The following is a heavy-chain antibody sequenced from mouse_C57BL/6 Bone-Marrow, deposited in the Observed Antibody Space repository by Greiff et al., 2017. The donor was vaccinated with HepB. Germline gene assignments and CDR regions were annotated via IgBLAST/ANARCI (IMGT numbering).Heavy chain of an antibody. Sequence: AAEGVAFSRYWMSWVRRAPGKGLEWIGEINPDSSTINYAPSLKDKFIISRDNAKNTLYLQMSKVRSEDTALYYCARPGYYYGSSPFAYWGQGTLVTVSA. D-gene: IGHD1-1*01. CDR1: GVAFSRYW. CDR3: ARPGYYYGSSPFAY. CDR2: INPDSSTI. J-gene: IGHJ3*01. V-gene: IGHV4-1*01.